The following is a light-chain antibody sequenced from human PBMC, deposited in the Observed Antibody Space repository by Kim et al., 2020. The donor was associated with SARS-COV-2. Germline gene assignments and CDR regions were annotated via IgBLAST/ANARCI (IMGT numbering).Light chain of an antibody. CDR3: QSYDISNVI. Sequence: NFMLTQPHSVSESPGNTVTISCTRTSGNIADNYVQWYQQRPGSAPTIVIYEDTERPSGVPDRFSGSIDTSSSSASLTISGLKTEDEAGYYCQSYDISNVIFGGGTQLTVL. J-gene: IGLJ2*01. CDR2: EDT. V-gene: IGLV6-57*04. CDR1: SGNIADNY.